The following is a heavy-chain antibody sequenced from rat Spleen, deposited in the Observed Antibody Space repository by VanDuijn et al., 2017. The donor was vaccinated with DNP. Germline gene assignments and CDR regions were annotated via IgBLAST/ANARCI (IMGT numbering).Heavy chain of an antibody. Sequence: EVRLVESGGGLVQPGRSLKLSCAASGFSFSNYDMSWVRQAPTKGLEWVASLSFDGTTSYYRDSVKGRFTISRDNAKSSLYLQMDSLRSEDTATYYCATSSYYGYDYGFGYWGQGVMVTVSS. J-gene: IGHJ2*01. V-gene: IGHV5-20*01. CDR3: ATSSYYGYDYGFGY. CDR1: GFSFSNYD. CDR2: LSFDGTTS. D-gene: IGHD1-7*01.